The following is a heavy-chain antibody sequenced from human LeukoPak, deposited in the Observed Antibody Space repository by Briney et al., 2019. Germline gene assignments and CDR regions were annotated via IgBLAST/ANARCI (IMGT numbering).Heavy chain of an antibody. J-gene: IGHJ6*03. CDR1: GGSISSYY. V-gene: IGHV4-4*07. D-gene: IGHD2-15*01. CDR2: IYTSGST. CDR3: ARDRWVVAARNGGYYYYYYMDV. Sequence: SETLSLTCTVSGGSISSYYWSWIRQPAGKGLEWIGRIYTSGSTNYNPSLTSRVTMSVDTSKNQFSLKLSSVTAADTAVYYCARDRWVVAARNGGYYYYYYMDVWGKGTTVTVSS.